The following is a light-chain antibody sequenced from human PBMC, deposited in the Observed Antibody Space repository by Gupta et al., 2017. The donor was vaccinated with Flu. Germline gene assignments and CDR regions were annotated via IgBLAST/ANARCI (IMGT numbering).Light chain of an antibody. V-gene: IGLV2-23*01. J-gene: IGLJ2*01. CDR2: EGS. CDR1: SSDVGGYNL. CDR3: SSYEGRSTEVV. Sequence: SALTQPASVPPSPGESITISCTGTSSDVGGYNLVSWYQQHPGTAPKLMLYEGSKRPSGVSNRFSCSKAGTTASPTTCVLQAEEEAYYYCSSYEGRSTEVVFGGGTKLTVL.